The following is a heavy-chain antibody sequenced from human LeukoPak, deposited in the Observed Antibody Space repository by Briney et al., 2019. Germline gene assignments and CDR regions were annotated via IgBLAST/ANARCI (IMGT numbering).Heavy chain of an antibody. CDR1: GFTVSSHY. D-gene: IGHD3-16*01. V-gene: IGHV3-66*04. CDR2: IYSDGST. CDR3: AGHIWFDY. Sequence: GGSLRLSCAASGFTVSSHYMNWVRQAPGKGLEWVSVIYSDGSTYYADSVKGRLTISRDNSKNTLFLQMNSLRAEDTAVYYCAGHIWFDYWGQGTLVTVSS. J-gene: IGHJ4*02.